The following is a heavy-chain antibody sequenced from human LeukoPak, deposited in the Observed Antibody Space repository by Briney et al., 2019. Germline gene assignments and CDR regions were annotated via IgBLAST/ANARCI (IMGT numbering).Heavy chain of an antibody. CDR2: ISSSSSYI. CDR1: GFTFSSYS. CDR3: AKAVSGYYYDSSGLDY. Sequence: GGSLRLSCAASGFTFSSYSMNWVRQAPGKGLEWVSSISSSSSYIYYADSVKGRFTISRDNAKNSLYLQMNSLRAEDTAVYYCAKAVSGYYYDSSGLDYWGQGTLVTVSS. J-gene: IGHJ4*02. D-gene: IGHD3-22*01. V-gene: IGHV3-21*04.